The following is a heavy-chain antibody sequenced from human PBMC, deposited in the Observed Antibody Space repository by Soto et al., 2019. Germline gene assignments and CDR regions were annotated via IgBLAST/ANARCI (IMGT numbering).Heavy chain of an antibody. V-gene: IGHV3-15*07. CDR3: TTDRRSMTTVVYYGMDV. J-gene: IGHJ6*02. CDR2: IKSKTDGGTT. CDR1: GFTFSNAW. D-gene: IGHD4-4*01. Sequence: GGSLRLSCAASGFTFSNAWMNWVRQAPGKGLEWVGRIKSKTDGGTTHYAAPVKGRFTISRDDSKNTLYLQMNSLKTEDTAVYYCTTDRRSMTTVVYYGMDVWGQGTTVTVSS.